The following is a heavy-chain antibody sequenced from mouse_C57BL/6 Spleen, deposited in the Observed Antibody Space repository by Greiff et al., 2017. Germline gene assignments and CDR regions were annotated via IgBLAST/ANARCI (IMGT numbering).Heavy chain of an antibody. V-gene: IGHV14-3*01. CDR3: GFITTVVAPFAY. J-gene: IGHJ3*01. CDR2: IDPANGNT. Sequence: VHVKQSVAELVRPGASVKLSCTASGFNIKNTYMHWVKQRPEQGLEWIGRIDPANGNTKYAPKFQGKATITADTSSNTAYLQLSSLTSEDTAIYYCGFITTVVAPFAYWGQGTLVTVSA. D-gene: IGHD1-1*01. CDR1: GFNIKNTY.